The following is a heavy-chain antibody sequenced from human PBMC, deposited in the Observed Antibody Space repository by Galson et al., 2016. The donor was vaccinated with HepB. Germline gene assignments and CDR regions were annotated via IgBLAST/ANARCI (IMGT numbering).Heavy chain of an antibody. CDR3: AGGGGDTAMDYYYYGMDV. CDR2: ISSDGSNQ. Sequence: SLRLSCAAPGFTFSTSAVHWVRQAPGKGLEWVAVISSDGSNQVDADSVTGRFTISRDNSKDTLYLQMNSLRAEDTAVYYCAGGGGDTAMDYYYYGMDVWGQGTTVTVSS. V-gene: IGHV3-30-3*01. CDR1: GFTFSTSA. D-gene: IGHD5-18*01. J-gene: IGHJ6*02.